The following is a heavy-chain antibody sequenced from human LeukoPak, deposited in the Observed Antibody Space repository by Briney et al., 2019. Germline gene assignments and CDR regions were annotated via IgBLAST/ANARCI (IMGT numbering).Heavy chain of an antibody. Sequence: GESLQISCKGSGYSFTSYWIGWVRQMPGKGLEWMGIIYPGDSDTRYSPSFQGQVTISADKSISTAYLQWSSLKASDTAMYYCARLPYRYNWNYHSRGYFDYWGQGTLVTVSS. J-gene: IGHJ4*02. CDR2: IYPGDSDT. V-gene: IGHV5-51*01. CDR3: ARLPYRYNWNYHSRGYFDY. D-gene: IGHD1-7*01. CDR1: GYSFTSYW.